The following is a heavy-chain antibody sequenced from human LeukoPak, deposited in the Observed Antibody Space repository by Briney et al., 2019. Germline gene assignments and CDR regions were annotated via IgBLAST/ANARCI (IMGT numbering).Heavy chain of an antibody. Sequence: PSETLSLTCAVYGGSFSGYYWSWIRQPPGKGLEWIGEINHSGSTNYNPSLKSRVTISVDTSKNQFSLKLSSVTAADTAVYYCARDVRDYDILTGYKAYYMDVWGKGTTVTVSS. CDR1: GGSFSGYY. D-gene: IGHD3-9*01. CDR2: INHSGST. J-gene: IGHJ6*03. CDR3: ARDVRDYDILTGYKAYYMDV. V-gene: IGHV4-34*01.